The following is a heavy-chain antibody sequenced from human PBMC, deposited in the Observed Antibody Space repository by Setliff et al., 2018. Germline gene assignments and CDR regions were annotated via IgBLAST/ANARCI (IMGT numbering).Heavy chain of an antibody. Sequence: GGSLRLSCAGSGFTFSSYWMTWVRQVPGRGLEWGATIKQDGSVKFYVGSVKGRLTISRDNARNSLYLQMNSLRAEDAAVYYCATSDWYAAFDHWGQGTLVTVSS. CDR2: IKQDGSVK. J-gene: IGHJ4*02. CDR1: GFTFSSYW. D-gene: IGHD6-19*01. V-gene: IGHV3-7*01. CDR3: ATSDWYAAFDH.